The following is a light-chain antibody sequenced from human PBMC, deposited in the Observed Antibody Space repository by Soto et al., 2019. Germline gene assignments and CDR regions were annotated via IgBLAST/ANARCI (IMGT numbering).Light chain of an antibody. Sequence: QSALTQPPSVSGSPGQSVTISCTGTSSDVGSYNRVSWYQQPPGTAPKLIIFELSNRPSGVPDRFSGSKSGNTASLTISGLQAEDEADYYCSSYTSSSTLVFGGGTQLTVL. CDR3: SSYTSSSTLV. J-gene: IGLJ2*01. CDR1: SSDVGSYNR. CDR2: ELS. V-gene: IGLV2-18*02.